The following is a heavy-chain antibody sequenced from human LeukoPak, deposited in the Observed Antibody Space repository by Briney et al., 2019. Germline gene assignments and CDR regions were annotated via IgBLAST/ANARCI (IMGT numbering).Heavy chain of an antibody. D-gene: IGHD2-8*02. J-gene: IGHJ4*02. CDR1: GFTFRSYD. Sequence: GGSLRLSCAASGFTFRSYDMSWVRQAPGKGLEWVSDITGTGGNTYYADSVKGRFTISRDNSKNTLYLQMNSLRDEDTAVYYCEKVKDTGGSRFDYWGQEPLVTVS. CDR3: EKVKDTGGSRFDY. CDR2: ITGTGGNT. V-gene: IGHV3-23*01.